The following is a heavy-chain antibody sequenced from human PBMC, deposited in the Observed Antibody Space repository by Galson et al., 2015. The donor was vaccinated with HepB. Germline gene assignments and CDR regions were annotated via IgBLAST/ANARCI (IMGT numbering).Heavy chain of an antibody. CDR3: AEATVSRKGGTYWYFDL. J-gene: IGHJ2*01. D-gene: IGHD4-17*01. Sequence: SVKVSCKASGYTFTSYAMNWVRQAPGQGLEWMGWINTNTGNPTYAQGFTGRFVFSLDTSVSTAYLQISGLKAEDTAVYYCAEATVSRKGGTYWYFDLWGRGTLVTVSS. V-gene: IGHV7-4-1*02. CDR2: INTNTGNP. CDR1: GYTFTSYA.